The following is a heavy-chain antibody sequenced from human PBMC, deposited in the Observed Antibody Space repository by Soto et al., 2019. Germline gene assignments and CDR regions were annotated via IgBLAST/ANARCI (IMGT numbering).Heavy chain of an antibody. Sequence: GGSLRLSCAASGFTFSSYGMCWVGQAPGKGLEWVAVISYDGSNKYYADSVKGRFTISRDNSKNTLYLQMNNLRAEDTAVYYCAKGSYSGIYSDFDYWGQGTLVTVSS. J-gene: IGHJ4*02. CDR2: ISYDGSNK. D-gene: IGHD1-26*01. CDR1: GFTFSSYG. V-gene: IGHV3-30*18. CDR3: AKGSYSGIYSDFDY.